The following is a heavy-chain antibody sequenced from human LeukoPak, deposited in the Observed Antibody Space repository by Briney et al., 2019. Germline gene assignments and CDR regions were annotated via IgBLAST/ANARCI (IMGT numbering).Heavy chain of an antibody. J-gene: IGHJ4*02. CDR2: INPSGGST. CDR3: ARGGSCDSAAPFDY. D-gene: IGHD3-16*01. V-gene: IGHV1-46*01. CDR1: GYTFTSYY. Sequence: ASVKVSCKASGYTFTSYYMHWVRHAPGQGLEWLGIINPSGGSTSYAQKFQGRVNMTRDTSTSAVYMELNSLRCEDTAVYYCARGGSCDSAAPFDYWGQGTLVTVSS.